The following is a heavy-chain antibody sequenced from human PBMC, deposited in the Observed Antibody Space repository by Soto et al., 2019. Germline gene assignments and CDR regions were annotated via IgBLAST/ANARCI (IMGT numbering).Heavy chain of an antibody. CDR1: GGTFSNYA. D-gene: IGHD4-17*01. J-gene: IGHJ5*02. CDR2: IIPIFGTT. CDR3: AKDECADDYFGNGLDP. V-gene: IGHV1-69*15. Sequence: QVQLVQSGDEVKKPGSSVKVSCKASGGTFSNYAITWVRQAPGQGLAGVARIIPIFGTTNVAQKFQGRVTMSGDVSTRTAYMEVSCLSSDASAVYYCAKDECADDYFGNGLDPWGHGTLVTVSS.